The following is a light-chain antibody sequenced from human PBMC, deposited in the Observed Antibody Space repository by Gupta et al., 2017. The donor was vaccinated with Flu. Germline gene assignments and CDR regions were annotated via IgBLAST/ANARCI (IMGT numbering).Light chain of an antibody. Sequence: ISCRSSQSLLYSSGYTSLDWYLQKPKQSPQLLIYLVSNRASGVPDRCSSGGSGTDFALIISRVEADDVGVYYCMHALQIPITFGQWTRLEI. J-gene: IGKJ5*01. V-gene: IGKV2-28*01. CDR1: QSLLYSSGYTS. CDR3: MHALQIPIT. CDR2: LVS.